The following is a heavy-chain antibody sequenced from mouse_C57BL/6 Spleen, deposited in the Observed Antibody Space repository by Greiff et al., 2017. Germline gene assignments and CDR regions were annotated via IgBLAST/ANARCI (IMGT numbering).Heavy chain of an antibody. CDR3: ARGRPRYYYAMDY. CDR1: GYTFTSYW. J-gene: IGHJ4*01. V-gene: IGHV1-64*01. D-gene: IGHD2-14*01. CDR2: IHPNSGST. Sequence: VQLQQPGAELVKPGASVKLSCKASGYTFTSYWMHWVKQRPGQGLEWIGMIHPNSGSTNYNEKFKSKATQTVDKSSSTAYMQLSSLTSEDSAVYYCARGRPRYYYAMDYWGQGTSVTVSS.